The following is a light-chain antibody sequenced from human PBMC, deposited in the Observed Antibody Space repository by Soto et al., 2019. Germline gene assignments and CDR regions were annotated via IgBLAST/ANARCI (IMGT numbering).Light chain of an antibody. Sequence: QSALTQPRSVAGSPGQSVSISCTGSSSDIGRYNFVSWYQQLPGKAPKLIIYDVSERPSGVPDRFSGSKSGNTASLTISGLQPEDEADYHCCSYAGSHVVFGGGTKLTVL. V-gene: IGLV2-11*01. J-gene: IGLJ2*01. CDR2: DVS. CDR1: SSDIGRYNF. CDR3: CSYAGSHVV.